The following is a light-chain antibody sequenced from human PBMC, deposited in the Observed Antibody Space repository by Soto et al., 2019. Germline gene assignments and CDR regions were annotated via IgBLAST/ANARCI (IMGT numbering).Light chain of an antibody. CDR3: QQYGSSPPVT. J-gene: IGKJ5*01. V-gene: IGKV3-20*01. Sequence: IGLTQSPGTLSLSPGERATLSCRASQSVSSSYLAWYQQKPGQAPRLLIYGASSRATGIPDRFSGSGCGTDLTLTISRLVPEDFAVYYCQQYGSSPPVTVGQGTRLEI. CDR2: GAS. CDR1: QSVSSSY.